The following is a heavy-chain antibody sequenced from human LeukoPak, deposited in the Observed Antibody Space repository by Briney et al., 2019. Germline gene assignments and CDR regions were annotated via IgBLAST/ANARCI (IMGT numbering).Heavy chain of an antibody. Sequence: GASVTVSFKASGYTFTIYGISWVRQAPGQGGEWMGWISAYNGKTNYTQKLRGRVTITTDTSTSTAYMELRSLRSDDTAVYYCARDGLGGIAAAGTYNWFDPWGQGTLVTVSS. CDR2: ISAYNGKT. J-gene: IGHJ5*02. V-gene: IGHV1-18*01. CDR3: ARDGLGGIAAAGTYNWFDP. D-gene: IGHD6-13*01. CDR1: GYTFTIYG.